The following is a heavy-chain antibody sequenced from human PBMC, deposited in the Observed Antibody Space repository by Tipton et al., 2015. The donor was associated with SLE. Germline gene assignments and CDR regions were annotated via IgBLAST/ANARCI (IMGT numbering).Heavy chain of an antibody. CDR3: ARILRWRWFDP. Sequence: TLSLTCAVSGGSIRSSNFYWGWIRQPPGRGLDWIGSFYYSGSTYYDPSLKSRVTISVDTSESQFSLRMSSVTAADTAVYYCARILRWRWFDPWGQGTLVTVSS. CDR2: FYYSGST. CDR1: GGSIRSSNFY. D-gene: IGHD4-23*01. J-gene: IGHJ5*02. V-gene: IGHV4-39*07.